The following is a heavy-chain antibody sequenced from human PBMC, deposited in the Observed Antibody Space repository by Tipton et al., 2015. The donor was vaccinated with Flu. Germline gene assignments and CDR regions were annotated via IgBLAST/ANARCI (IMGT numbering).Heavy chain of an antibody. Sequence: TLSLTCTVSGGSISSSSYYWGWIRQPPGKGLEWIGSIYYSGSTYYNPSLKSRVTISVDTSKNQFSLKLSSVTAADTAVYYCTRDLGPFNWFDHWGQGALVTVSS. J-gene: IGHJ5*02. CDR3: TRDLGPFNWFDH. CDR2: IYYSGST. CDR1: GGSISSSSYY. V-gene: IGHV4-39*02.